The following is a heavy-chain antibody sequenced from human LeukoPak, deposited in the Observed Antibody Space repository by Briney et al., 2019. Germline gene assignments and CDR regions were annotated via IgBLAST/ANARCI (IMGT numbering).Heavy chain of an antibody. CDR1: GGSFSGYY. CDR3: AREMITFGGVIAYFDY. D-gene: IGHD3-16*02. CDR2: INHSGST. J-gene: IGHJ4*02. Sequence: SETLSLTCAVYGGSFSGYYWSWIRQPPGKGLEWIGEINHSGSTNYNPSLKSRVTISVDTSKNQFSLKLSSVTAADTAVYYCAREMITFGGVIAYFDYWGQGTLVTVSS. V-gene: IGHV4-34*01.